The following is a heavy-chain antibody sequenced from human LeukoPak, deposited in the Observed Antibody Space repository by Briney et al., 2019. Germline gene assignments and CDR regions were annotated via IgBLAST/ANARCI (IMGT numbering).Heavy chain of an antibody. D-gene: IGHD1-1*01. Sequence: SEALSLTCAVYGGSFSGYYWSWIRQPPGKGLEWIGEINHSGSTNYNPSLKSRVTISVDTSKNQFSLKLSSVTAADTAVYYCAREPSVQLERRGPSDYWGQGTLVTVSS. CDR3: AREPSVQLERRGPSDY. J-gene: IGHJ4*02. CDR2: INHSGST. V-gene: IGHV4-34*01. CDR1: GGSFSGYY.